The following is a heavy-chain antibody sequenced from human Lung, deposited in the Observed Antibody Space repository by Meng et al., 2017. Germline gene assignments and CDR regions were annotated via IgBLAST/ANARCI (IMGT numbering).Heavy chain of an antibody. J-gene: IGHJ4*03. D-gene: IGHD5-24*01. Sequence: QGCMKPSQPLSLTCAISGDSVSSNSAAWNWIRQSPSRGLEWLGRTYYRSKWYNGYAVPVRSRITSVPDTSQNQSSPHRNSLSSEETAGYHCSRSQRRVEGWGRGSLVTVSS. CDR1: GDSVSSNSAA. CDR3: SRSQRRVEG. V-gene: IGHV6-1*01. CDR2: TYYRSKWYN.